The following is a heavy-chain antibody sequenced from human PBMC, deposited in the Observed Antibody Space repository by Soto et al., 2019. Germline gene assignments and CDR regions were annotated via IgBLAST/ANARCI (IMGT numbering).Heavy chain of an antibody. CDR2: IYHSGMT. J-gene: IGHJ3*02. CDR1: GGSISTGGYY. Sequence: QVQLQESGPGLVKPSQTLSLTCTVSGGSISTGGYYWSWIRQHPGRGLEWIGDIYHSGMTFSNPSLQSRVSISIDTSKNKFSLKLSSVTAADTAVYYCATVRWELHDAFDIWGQGTMVSVFS. V-gene: IGHV4-31*03. CDR3: ATVRWELHDAFDI. D-gene: IGHD1-26*01.